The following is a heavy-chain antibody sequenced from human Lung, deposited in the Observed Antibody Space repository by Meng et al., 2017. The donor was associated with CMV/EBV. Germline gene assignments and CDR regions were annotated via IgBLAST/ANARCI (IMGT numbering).Heavy chain of an antibody. J-gene: IGHJ3*01. CDR2: INAGSSSI. CDR1: GFTFSTYS. CDR3: AKTFWTGYGPFDL. V-gene: IGHV3-48*04. Sequence: GGSXRLSCAASGFTFSTYSVNWVRQAPGKGLEWVSYINAGSSSILYADSVKGRFTISRDNAKSALFLQMSRLRVEDTAVYYCAKTFWTGYGPFDLWGQGTXVTVSS. D-gene: IGHD3/OR15-3a*01.